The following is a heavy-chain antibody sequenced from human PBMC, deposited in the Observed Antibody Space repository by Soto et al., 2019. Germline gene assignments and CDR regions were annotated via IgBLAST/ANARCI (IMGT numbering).Heavy chain of an antibody. CDR3: AVGGRTIPTRRFYI. Sequence: QVQLEQSGAEVKKPGSSVKVSCQTSGGTFNTYPISWMRQAPGQGLEWLGGILPVFRIVNYAQQFQDRLNLTADESTTSVYMELSSLRSEDTAVYYCAVGGRTIPTRRFYIWGQGTMVTVSS. V-gene: IGHV1-69*01. CDR1: GGTFNTYP. CDR2: ILPVFRIV. J-gene: IGHJ3*02. D-gene: IGHD3-16*01.